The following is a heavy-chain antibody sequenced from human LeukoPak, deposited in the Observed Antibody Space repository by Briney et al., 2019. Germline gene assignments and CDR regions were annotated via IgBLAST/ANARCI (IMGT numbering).Heavy chain of an antibody. V-gene: IGHV4-39*01. J-gene: IGHJ4*02. CDR3: ARRDSSGYYYY. Sequence: SETPSLTCTVSGGSISSSSYYWGWIRQPPGKGLEWIGSIYYSGSTYYNPSLKSRVTISVDTSKNQFSLKLSSVTAADTAVYYCARRDSSGYYYYWGQGTLVTVSS. CDR2: IYYSGST. D-gene: IGHD3-22*01. CDR1: GGSISSSSYY.